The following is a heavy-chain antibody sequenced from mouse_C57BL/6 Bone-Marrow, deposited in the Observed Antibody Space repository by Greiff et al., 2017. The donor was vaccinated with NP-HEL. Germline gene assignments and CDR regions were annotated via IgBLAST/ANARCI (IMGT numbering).Heavy chain of an antibody. CDR1: GFTIKDDY. V-gene: IGHV14-4*01. Sequence: VQLKESGAELVRPGASVKFSCTASGFTIKDDYMHWVKQRPEQGLEWIRWIDPENGDTEYASKFQGKATITADTSSNSAYLQLSSLTSEDTAVYYCTTYSIYYDGPWGQGTLVTVSA. J-gene: IGHJ3*01. CDR3: TTYSIYYDGP. D-gene: IGHD1-1*01. CDR2: IDPENGDT.